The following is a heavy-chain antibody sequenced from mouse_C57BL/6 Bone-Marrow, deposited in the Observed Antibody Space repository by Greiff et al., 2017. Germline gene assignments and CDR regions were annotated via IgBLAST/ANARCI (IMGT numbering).Heavy chain of an antibody. J-gene: IGHJ2*01. D-gene: IGHD1-1*01. CDR2: IYPYNGVS. CDR1: GYSFTGYY. CDR3: ASNLFITTVVATPHFGY. Sequence: EVKLQESGPELVKPGASVKISCKASGYSFTGYYMHWVKQSHGNILDWIGYIYPYNGVSSYNQKFKGKATLTVDKSSSTAYMELRSLTSEDSAVYYCASNLFITTVVATPHFGYWGQGTTLTVSS. V-gene: IGHV1-31*01.